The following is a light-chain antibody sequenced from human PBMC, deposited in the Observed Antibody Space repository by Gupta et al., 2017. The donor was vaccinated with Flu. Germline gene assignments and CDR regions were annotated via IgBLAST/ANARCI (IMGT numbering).Light chain of an antibody. CDR3: QQYSSSYT. V-gene: IGKV3-20*01. CDR1: QSLSSTY. J-gene: IGKJ2*01. Sequence: VLTQSPGTLPFPPGERVTLSCRASQSLSSTYLAWYQQHPGQAPRLLNYGASSRATDIPDRCSGSGAATHFTLTITRLEAEDFAEYCCQQYSSSYTFGQGTKLEIK. CDR2: GAS.